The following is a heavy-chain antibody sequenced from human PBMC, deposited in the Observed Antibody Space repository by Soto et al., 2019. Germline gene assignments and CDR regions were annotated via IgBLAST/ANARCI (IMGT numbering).Heavy chain of an antibody. CDR3: ARDLDIVVVTAIRKFDY. CDR1: GYTFTSYG. V-gene: IGHV1-18*01. D-gene: IGHD2-21*02. CDR2: ISAYNGNT. J-gene: IGHJ4*02. Sequence: QVQLVQSGAEVKKPGASVKVSCKASGYTFTSYGISWVRQAPGQGLEWMGWISAYNGNTNYAQKLQGRVTMTTDTSTRTAYMELRSLRSDDTAVYYCARDLDIVVVTAIRKFDYWGQGTLVTVSS.